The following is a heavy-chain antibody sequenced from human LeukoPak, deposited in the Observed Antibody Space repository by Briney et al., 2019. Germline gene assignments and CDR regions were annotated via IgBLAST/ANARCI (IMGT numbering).Heavy chain of an antibody. CDR2: ISYGGNDK. Sequence: GRSLRLSCAASGFAFNRYAMHWVRQAPGKGLEWVALISYGGNDKYYADSVKGQFAISRDNSKNTLYLQMNSLRAEDTAVYYCAKDGYCSDGSCYPNFFDYWGQGTLVTVSS. D-gene: IGHD2-15*01. CDR1: GFAFNRYA. V-gene: IGHV3-30*18. J-gene: IGHJ4*02. CDR3: AKDGYCSDGSCYPNFFDY.